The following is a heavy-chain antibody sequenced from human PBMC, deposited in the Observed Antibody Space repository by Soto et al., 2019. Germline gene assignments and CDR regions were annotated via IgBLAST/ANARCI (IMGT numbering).Heavy chain of an antibody. V-gene: IGHV1-3*01. CDR3: ARVGSHTARSFDY. CDR1: GYTFTSYA. CDR2: INAGNGNT. D-gene: IGHD5-18*01. J-gene: IGHJ4*02. Sequence: ASVKVSCKASGYTFTSYAMHWVRQAPGQRLEWMGWINAGNGNTKYSQKFQGRVTITRDTSASTAYMELSSLRSEDTAVYYCARVGSHTARSFDYWGQGTLVTVSS.